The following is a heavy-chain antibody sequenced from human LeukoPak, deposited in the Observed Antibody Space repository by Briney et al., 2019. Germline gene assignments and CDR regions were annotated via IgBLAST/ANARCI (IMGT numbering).Heavy chain of an antibody. CDR3: ARDPKLLWFGELLGVGGYFDY. D-gene: IGHD3-10*01. CDR2: IIPIFGTA. Sequence: ASVKVSCKASGGTFSSYAISWVRQAPGQGLEWMGGIIPIFGTANYAQKFQGRVTITADESTSTAYMELSSLRSEDTAVYYCARDPKLLWFGELLGVGGYFDYWGQGTLVTVSS. CDR1: GGTFSSYA. V-gene: IGHV1-69*13. J-gene: IGHJ4*02.